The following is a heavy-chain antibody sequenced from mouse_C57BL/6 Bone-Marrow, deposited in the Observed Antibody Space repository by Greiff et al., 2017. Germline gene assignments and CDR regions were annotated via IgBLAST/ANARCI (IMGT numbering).Heavy chain of an antibody. CDR3: ARYYYGSSYYAMDY. D-gene: IGHD1-1*01. J-gene: IGHJ4*01. CDR1: GYTFTSYW. V-gene: IGHV1-72*01. CDR2: IDPKSGGT. Sequence: VQLQQPGAELVKPGASVKLSCKASGYTFTSYWMHWVKQRSGRGLEWIGRIDPKSGGTKYNEKFKSKATLTVDKPSSTAYMQLSSLTSEDSAVYYCARYYYGSSYYAMDYWGQGTSVTVSS.